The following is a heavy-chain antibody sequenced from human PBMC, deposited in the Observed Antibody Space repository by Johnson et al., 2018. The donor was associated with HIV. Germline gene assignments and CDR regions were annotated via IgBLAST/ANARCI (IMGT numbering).Heavy chain of an antibody. CDR1: EFTFSSYG. CDR3: ARRMVQGVIITSGAFDI. J-gene: IGHJ3*02. CDR2: IRYDGSNK. V-gene: IGHV3-30*02. Sequence: QVQLVESGGGVVQPGGSLRLSCAASEFTFSSYGMHWVRQAPGKGLEWVAFIRYDGSNKYYADSVKGRFTISRDNSKNTLYLQMNSLRAEDTAVYYCARRMVQGVIITSGAFDIWGQGTMVTVSS. D-gene: IGHD3-10*01.